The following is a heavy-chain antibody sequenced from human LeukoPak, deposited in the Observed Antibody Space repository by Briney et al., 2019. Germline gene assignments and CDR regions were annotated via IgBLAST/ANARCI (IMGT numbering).Heavy chain of an antibody. J-gene: IGHJ4*02. CDR2: IRSKAYGGTT. V-gene: IGHV3-49*03. D-gene: IGHD2-15*01. Sequence: GGSLRLSCTASGFTFGDYAMSWFRQAPGKGLEWVGFIRSKAYGGTTEYAASVKGRFTISRDDSKSIAYLQMNSLRAEDTAVYYCAKDERCSGGSCPGDYWGQGTLVTVSS. CDR3: AKDERCSGGSCPGDY. CDR1: GFTFGDYA.